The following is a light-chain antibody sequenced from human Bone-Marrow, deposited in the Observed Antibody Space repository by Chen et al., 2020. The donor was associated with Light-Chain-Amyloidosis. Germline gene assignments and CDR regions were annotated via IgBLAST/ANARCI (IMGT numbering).Light chain of an antibody. J-gene: IGLJ3*02. CDR1: NIGCTS. CDR2: DDS. V-gene: IGLV3-21*02. CDR3: QVWDRSSDRPV. Sequence: SYVLTQPSSVSVAPGQTAPIARGGNNIGCTSVHWYQQTPGQAHLLVVYDDSDRPSGIPERLSGSNSGNTATLTISRVEAGDEADYYCQVWDRSSDRPVFGGGTKLTVL.